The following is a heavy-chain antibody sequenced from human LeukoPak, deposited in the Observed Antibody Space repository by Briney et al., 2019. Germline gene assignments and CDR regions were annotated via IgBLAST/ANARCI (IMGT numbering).Heavy chain of an antibody. CDR1: GGSISSYY. D-gene: IGHD6-13*01. Sequence: SETLSLTCTVSGGSISSYYWSWIRQPPGKGLEWIGYIYYSGSTNYNPSLRSRVTISVDTSKNQFSLKLSSVTAADTAVYYCASSIAAAATGAFDYWGQGTLVTVSS. CDR2: IYYSGST. CDR3: ASSIAAAATGAFDY. V-gene: IGHV4-59*01. J-gene: IGHJ4*02.